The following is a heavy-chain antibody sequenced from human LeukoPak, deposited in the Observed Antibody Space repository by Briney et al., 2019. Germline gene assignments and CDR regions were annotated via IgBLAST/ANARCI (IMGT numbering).Heavy chain of an antibody. V-gene: IGHV3-23*01. D-gene: IGHD3-10*01. CDR3: AKVWFGTNYYFDS. CDR2: ISGSGGGT. J-gene: IGHJ4*02. CDR1: GFTFSTYA. Sequence: GGSLRLSCAASGFTFSTYAMSWVRQAPGKGLECVSTISGSGGGTYYAASVKGRFTISRDNSESTLYLQMNNLGAEDMAVYYCAKVWFGTNYYFDSWGQGTLVTVSS.